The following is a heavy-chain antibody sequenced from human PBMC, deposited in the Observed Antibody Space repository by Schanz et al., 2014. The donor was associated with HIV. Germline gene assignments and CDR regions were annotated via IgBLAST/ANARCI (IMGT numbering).Heavy chain of an antibody. CDR3: AKGLRQWLVLGVSDY. J-gene: IGHJ4*02. D-gene: IGHD6-19*01. CDR1: GFAFSDAW. V-gene: IGHV3-7*01. Sequence: EVQLVESGGDFVEPGESLRLSCAASGFAFSDAWMTWVRQAPGKGLEWMANIRQDGGEKYYVDSVKGRFNISRDNAKNSLYLQMNSLRGEDTAVYYCAKGLRQWLVLGVSDYWGQGTLVTVSS. CDR2: IRQDGGEK.